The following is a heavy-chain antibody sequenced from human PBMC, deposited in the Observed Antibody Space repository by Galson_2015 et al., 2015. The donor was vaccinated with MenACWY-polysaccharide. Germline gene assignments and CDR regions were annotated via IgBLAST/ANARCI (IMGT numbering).Heavy chain of an antibody. Sequence: SLRLSCAASGFTFSDSYMPWIRQAPGKGRGGVSYITSRGGRTYYADSVKGRFTMSRDNAKNSVSLQMDSLRGEDTAVYYCARVGEVDSSGWFWYGMDVWGQGTTVTVSS. J-gene: IGHJ6*01. D-gene: IGHD6-13*01. CDR1: GFTFSDSY. CDR2: ITSRGGRT. V-gene: IGHV3-11*01. CDR3: ARVGEVDSSGWFWYGMDV.